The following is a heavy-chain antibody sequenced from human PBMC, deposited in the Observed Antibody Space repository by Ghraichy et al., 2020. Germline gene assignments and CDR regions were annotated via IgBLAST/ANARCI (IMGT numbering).Heavy chain of an antibody. J-gene: IGHJ4*02. CDR3: ARDMGGPDYRGYDYDY. CDR1: GDSVSSGNYY. V-gene: IGHV4-61*01. D-gene: IGHD5-12*01. Sequence: SQTLSLTYTVSGDSVSSGNYYWSWIRQPPGKGLEWIAYIYHTGSAAYNPSLKSRVTISIDTSKNQFSLRLNSVTAADTAVYYCARDMGGPDYRGYDYDYWGQGALVTVSS. CDR2: IYHTGSA.